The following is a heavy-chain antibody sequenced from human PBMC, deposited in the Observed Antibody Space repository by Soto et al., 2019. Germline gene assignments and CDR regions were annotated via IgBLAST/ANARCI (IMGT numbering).Heavy chain of an antibody. Sequence: GGSLRLSCAASGFTFSSYSMNWVRQAPGKGLEWVSYISSSSSTIYYADSVKGRFTISRDNAKNSLYLQMNSLRDEDTAVYYCARDRQGRVPYYDFWSGHDPLDYWGQGTLVTVSS. J-gene: IGHJ4*02. V-gene: IGHV3-48*02. CDR1: GFTFSSYS. CDR3: ARDRQGRVPYYDFWSGHDPLDY. D-gene: IGHD3-3*01. CDR2: ISSSSSTI.